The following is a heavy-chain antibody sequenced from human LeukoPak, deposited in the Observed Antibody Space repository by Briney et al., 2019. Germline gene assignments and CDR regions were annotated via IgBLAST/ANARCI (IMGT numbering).Heavy chain of an antibody. CDR1: GGSFSGYY. CDR3: ARCGAARHQKEIDY. V-gene: IGHV4-34*01. Sequence: SETLSLTCAVYGGSFSGYYCSWIRQPPGKGLEWIGEINHSGSTNYSPSLKSRVTISVDTSKNQFSLKLSSVTAADTAVYYCARCGAARHQKEIDYWGQGTLVTVSS. D-gene: IGHD6-6*01. J-gene: IGHJ4*02. CDR2: INHSGST.